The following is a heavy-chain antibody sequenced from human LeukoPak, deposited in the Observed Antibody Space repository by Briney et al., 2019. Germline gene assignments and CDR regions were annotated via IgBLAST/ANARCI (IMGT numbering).Heavy chain of an antibody. CDR1: GGSFSGYY. V-gene: IGHV4-34*01. CDR2: INHSGST. Sequence: PSETLSLTCAVYGGSFSGYYWSWIRQPPGKGLEWIGEINHSGSTNYNPSLKSRVTISVDTSKNQFSLKLSSVTAADTAVYYCARGQTGYSSSWKDYWGQGTLVTVSS. CDR3: ARGQTGYSSSWKDY. J-gene: IGHJ4*02. D-gene: IGHD6-13*01.